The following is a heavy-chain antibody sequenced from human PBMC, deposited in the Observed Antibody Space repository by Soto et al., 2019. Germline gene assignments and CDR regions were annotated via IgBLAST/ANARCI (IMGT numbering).Heavy chain of an antibody. J-gene: IGHJ5*02. D-gene: IGHD2-2*01. Sequence: PSETKSLTCGVSGGSIRRGGCSWSWIRQPPGKGLEWIGYIYHSGSTYYNPSLKSRVTISVDRSKNQFSLKLSSVTAANTAVYYCARVPDRWGQGTLVTVSS. CDR2: IYHSGST. V-gene: IGHV4-30-2*01. CDR1: GGSIRRGGCS. CDR3: ARVPDR.